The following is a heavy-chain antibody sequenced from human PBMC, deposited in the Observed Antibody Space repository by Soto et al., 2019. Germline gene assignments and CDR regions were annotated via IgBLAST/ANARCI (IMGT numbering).Heavy chain of an antibody. J-gene: IGHJ6*02. CDR1: GGSISSGGYY. CDR3: AREGYCSSTSCPDTTNPYYYYGMDV. Sequence: QVQLQESGPGLVKPSQTLSLTCTVSGGSISSGGYYWSWIRQHPGKGLEWIGYIYYSGSTYYNPSHKSRVTISVDKYKNQFSLKLSSVTAADTAVYYCAREGYCSSTSCPDTTNPYYYYGMDVWGQGTTVTVSS. V-gene: IGHV4-31*03. CDR2: IYYSGST. D-gene: IGHD2-2*01.